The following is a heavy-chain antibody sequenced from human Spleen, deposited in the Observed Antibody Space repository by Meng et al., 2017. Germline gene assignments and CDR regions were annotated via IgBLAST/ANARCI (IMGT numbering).Heavy chain of an antibody. CDR2: ISSSGSTI. CDR1: GFTFSDYY. Sequence: GESMKISCAASGFTFSDYYMSWIRQAAGKGLERVSYISSSGSTIYYADSVKGRFTISRDNAKNSLYLQMNSLKAEDTAVYYCARDRTYGDTYYFDYWGQGKRVTVSS. J-gene: IGHJ4*02. D-gene: IGHD4-17*01. V-gene: IGHV3-11*04. CDR3: ARDRTYGDTYYFDY.